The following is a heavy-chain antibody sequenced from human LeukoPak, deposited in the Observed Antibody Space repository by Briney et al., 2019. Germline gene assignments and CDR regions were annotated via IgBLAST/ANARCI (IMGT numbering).Heavy chain of an antibody. CDR2: IYYSGST. J-gene: IGHJ6*02. CDR3: ARQRRYFDWLLLGYGMDV. CDR1: GGSISSSSYY. D-gene: IGHD3-9*01. V-gene: IGHV4-39*01. Sequence: PSQTLSLTCTVSGGSISSSSYYWGWIRQPPGKGLEWIGSIYYSGSTYYNPSLKSRVTISVDTSKNQFSLKLSSVTAADTAVYYCARQRRYFDWLLLGYGMDVWGQGTTVTVPS.